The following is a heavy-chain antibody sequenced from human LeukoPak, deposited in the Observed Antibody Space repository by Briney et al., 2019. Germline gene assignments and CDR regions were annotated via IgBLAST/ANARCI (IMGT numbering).Heavy chain of an antibody. CDR2: IYHSGST. CDR3: ARVFGIAAAGRYFDY. Sequence: SQTLSLTCAVSGGSISSGGYAWSWIRQPPGKGLEWIGYIYHSGSTYYNPSLKSRVTISVDTSKNQFSLKLSSVTAADTAVYYCARVFGIAAAGRYFDYWGQGTLVTVSS. V-gene: IGHV4-30-2*05. CDR1: GGSISSGGYA. D-gene: IGHD6-13*01. J-gene: IGHJ4*02.